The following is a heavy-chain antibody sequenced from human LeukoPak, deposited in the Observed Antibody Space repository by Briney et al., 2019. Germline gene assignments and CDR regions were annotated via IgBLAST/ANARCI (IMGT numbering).Heavy chain of an antibody. CDR1: GFTFDDYA. V-gene: IGHV3-43D*03. CDR3: AKDKGGYSGYGIDY. Sequence: AGGSLRLSCAASGFTFDDYAMHWVRQAPGKGLEWVSLISWDGGSTYYADSVKGRFTISRDNSKNSLYLQMNSLRAEDTALYYCAKDKGGYSGYGIDYWGQGTLVTVSS. CDR2: ISWDGGST. J-gene: IGHJ4*02. D-gene: IGHD5-12*01.